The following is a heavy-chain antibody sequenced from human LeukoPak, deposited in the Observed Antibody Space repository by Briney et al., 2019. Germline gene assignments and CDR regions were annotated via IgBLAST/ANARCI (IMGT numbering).Heavy chain of an antibody. V-gene: IGHV4-39*07. CDR1: GVSISSTSYY. CDR2: IYDSTST. Sequence: SETLSLTCTVSGVSISSTSYYWGCLRQPPGKGLELSGSIYDSTSTYYNPSLESRVNISVDTSKDQFSLKLSSVTAADTAVYYCARERAVHPGELLWFGEVDAFDIWGQGTMVTVSS. D-gene: IGHD3-10*01. CDR3: ARERAVHPGELLWFGEVDAFDI. J-gene: IGHJ3*02.